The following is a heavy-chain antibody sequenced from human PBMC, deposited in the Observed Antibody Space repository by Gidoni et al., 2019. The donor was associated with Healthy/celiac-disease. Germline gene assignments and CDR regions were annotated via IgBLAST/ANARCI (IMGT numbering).Heavy chain of an antibody. CDR3: ARGFGYDSLDAFDI. D-gene: IGHD3-22*01. CDR1: GFTFSRYG. Sequence: QVQLVESGGGVVQPGRSLRLPCAPSGFTFSRYGMHWVRQAPGKGLAWVGVIWYDGSNKYYADSVKGRFTISRDNSKNTLYLQMNSLRAEDTAVYYCARGFGYDSLDAFDIWGQGTMVTVSS. J-gene: IGHJ3*02. CDR2: IWYDGSNK. V-gene: IGHV3-33*01.